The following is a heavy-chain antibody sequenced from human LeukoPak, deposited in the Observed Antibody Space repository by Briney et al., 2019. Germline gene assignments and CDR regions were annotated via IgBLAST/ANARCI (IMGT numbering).Heavy chain of an antibody. Sequence: GASVKVSCKASGYTFTSYGISWVRQAPGQGLEWMGWISAYNGNTNYAQKLQGRVTMTTDTSTSTAYMELRSLRSDDTAVYYCARHTELYYDFWSGWAENYYYYYYMDVWGKGTTVTVSS. V-gene: IGHV1-18*01. CDR2: ISAYNGNT. J-gene: IGHJ6*03. D-gene: IGHD3-3*01. CDR3: ARHTELYYDFWSGWAENYYYYYYMDV. CDR1: GYTFTSYG.